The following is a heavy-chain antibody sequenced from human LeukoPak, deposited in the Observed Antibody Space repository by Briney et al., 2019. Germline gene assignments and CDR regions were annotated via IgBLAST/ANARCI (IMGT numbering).Heavy chain of an antibody. V-gene: IGHV3-30*18. Sequence: PGGSLGLSCAASGFTFSSYGMHWVRQAPGKGLEWVAVISYDGSNKYYADSVKGRFTISRDNSKNTLYLQMNSLRAEDTAVYYCAKDLMDTAMVDYWGQGTLVTVSS. CDR3: AKDLMDTAMVDY. CDR1: GFTFSSYG. CDR2: ISYDGSNK. D-gene: IGHD5-18*01. J-gene: IGHJ4*02.